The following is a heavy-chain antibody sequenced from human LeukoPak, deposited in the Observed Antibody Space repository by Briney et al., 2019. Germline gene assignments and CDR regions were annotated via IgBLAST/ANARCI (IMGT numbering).Heavy chain of an antibody. D-gene: IGHD3-22*01. CDR2: IYSGGSP. Sequence: GRPLRLSCAASGFTFSSYAMSWVRQAPGKGLEWVSVIYSGGSPDYADSAKGRFTISTDNSKNTLYLQMNSLRVEDTAVYYCARDGADNSGYYFGSLWGQGTVVTVSS. V-gene: IGHV3-23*03. CDR3: ARDGADNSGYYFGSL. J-gene: IGHJ3*01. CDR1: GFTFSSYA.